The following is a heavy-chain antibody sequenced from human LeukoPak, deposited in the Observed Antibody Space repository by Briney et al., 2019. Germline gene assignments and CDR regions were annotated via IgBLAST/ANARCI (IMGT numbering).Heavy chain of an antibody. J-gene: IGHJ4*02. CDR2: IWYDGSNK. CDR1: GFTFSSNG. D-gene: IGHD1-26*01. CDR3: AKDLIVGATQDNYFDY. V-gene: IGHV3-33*06. Sequence: QPGRSLRLSCAASGFTFSSNGMHWVRQPPAKGLDWLPVIWYDGSNKYYADSVKGRFTISRDNSKNTLYLQMNSLRAEDTAVYYCAKDLIVGATQDNYFDYWGQGTLVTVSS.